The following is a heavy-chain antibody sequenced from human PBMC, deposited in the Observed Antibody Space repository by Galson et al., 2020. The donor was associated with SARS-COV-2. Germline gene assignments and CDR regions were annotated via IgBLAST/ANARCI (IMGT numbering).Heavy chain of an antibody. CDR1: GASLISNHW. J-gene: IGHJ4*01. V-gene: IGHV4-4*02. CDR3: ASACESTSCLAE. D-gene: IGHD2-2*01. Sequence: SETLSLTCTVSGASLISNHWWSWVRQPPGKGLEWIGEIYHSGTTNYNPSLKSRVTMSVDMSKGHFSLKLSSVTAADTAVYFCASACESTSCLAEWGHGTLVTVSS. CDR2: IYHSGTT.